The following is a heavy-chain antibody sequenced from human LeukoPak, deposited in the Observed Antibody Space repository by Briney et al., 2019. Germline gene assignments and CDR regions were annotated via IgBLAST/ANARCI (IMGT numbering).Heavy chain of an antibody. J-gene: IGHJ3*02. V-gene: IGHV3-30*04. Sequence: PGGSLRLSCAASGFTFSSYAMHWVRQAPGKGLEWVAVISYDGSNKYYADSVKGRFTISRDNSKNTLYLQMSSLRSEDTAVYYCARDLGGVFQWSLFEAFDIWGQGTMVTVSS. CDR3: ARDLGGVFQWSLFEAFDI. D-gene: IGHD3-16*01. CDR2: ISYDGSNK. CDR1: GFTFSSYA.